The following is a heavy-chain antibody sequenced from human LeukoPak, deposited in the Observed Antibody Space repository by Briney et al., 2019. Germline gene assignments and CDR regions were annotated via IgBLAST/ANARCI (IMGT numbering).Heavy chain of an antibody. CDR2: ISAYNGNT. V-gene: IGHV1-18*01. D-gene: IGHD6-13*01. CDR1: GGTFSSYA. J-gene: IGHJ3*02. CDR3: ARARQRVYAFDI. Sequence: ASVKVSCKASGGTFSSYAISWVRQAPGQGLEWMGWISAYNGNTNYAQKLQGRVIMTTDTSTSTAYMELRSLRSDDTAVYYCARARQRVYAFDIWGQGTMVTVSS.